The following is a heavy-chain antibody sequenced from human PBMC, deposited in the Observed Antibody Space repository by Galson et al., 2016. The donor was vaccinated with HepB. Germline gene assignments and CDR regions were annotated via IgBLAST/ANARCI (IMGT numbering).Heavy chain of an antibody. V-gene: IGHV5-10-1*01. CDR2: IDPSDSYT. CDR1: GYSFTNYW. D-gene: IGHD6-13*01. CDR3: ARQGVGAAPFYGMDV. J-gene: IGHJ6*02. Sequence: QSGAEVKKPGESLRISCKGSGYSFTNYWINWVRQMPETGLEWMGRIDPSDSYTKYTPSFQGHVTILADKSVNTAYLQWSSLKASDTATYYCARQGVGAAPFYGMDVWGQGTTVTVSS.